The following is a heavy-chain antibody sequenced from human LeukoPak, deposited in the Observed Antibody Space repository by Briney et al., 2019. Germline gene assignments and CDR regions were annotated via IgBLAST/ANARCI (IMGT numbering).Heavy chain of an antibody. CDR2: INHSGST. CDR3: ARGPGDCGGDCYFHYFDS. J-gene: IGHJ4*02. D-gene: IGHD2-21*02. Sequence: SETLSLTCAVYGGSFSGYYWSWIRQPPGKGLEWIGEINHSGSTNYNPSLKSRVTISVDTSKNQFSLKLSSVTAADTAVYYCARGPGDCGGDCYFHYFDSWGQGTLVTVSS. V-gene: IGHV4-34*01. CDR1: GGSFSGYY.